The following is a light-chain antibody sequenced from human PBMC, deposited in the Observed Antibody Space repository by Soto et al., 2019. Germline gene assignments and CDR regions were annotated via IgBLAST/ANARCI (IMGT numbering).Light chain of an antibody. CDR3: QQYDHLPT. Sequence: DIQMTQSPSSLSASLGDRVTITCQASQDISNSLNWYQQKPGKAPKLLIYAASNLETGVSSRFSGGGSGTDFTFTISSLQPEDIATYYCQQYDHLPTFGPGTKVDIK. CDR2: AAS. CDR1: QDISNS. J-gene: IGKJ3*01. V-gene: IGKV1-33*01.